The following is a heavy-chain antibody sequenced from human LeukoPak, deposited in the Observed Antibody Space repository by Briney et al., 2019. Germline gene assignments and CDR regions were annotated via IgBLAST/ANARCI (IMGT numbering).Heavy chain of an antibody. Sequence: GGSLRLSCAASGFTFSSYWMHWVRHAPGKGLVWVSRINTDGSSTSYADSVKGRFTISRDNAKNTLYLQMNSLRAEDTAVYYCARASMGYYDSSGYSLYYYYGMDVWGQGTTVTVSS. J-gene: IGHJ6*02. CDR1: GFTFSSYW. CDR2: INTDGSST. D-gene: IGHD3-22*01. CDR3: ARASMGYYDSSGYSLYYYYGMDV. V-gene: IGHV3-74*01.